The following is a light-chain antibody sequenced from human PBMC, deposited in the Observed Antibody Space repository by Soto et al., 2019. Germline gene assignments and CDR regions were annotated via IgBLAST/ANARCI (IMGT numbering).Light chain of an antibody. V-gene: IGLV2-14*01. CDR3: CSLTTRDSHI. Sequence: QSVLTQPASVSGSPGQSITTSCSGTSSDVGAHNLVSWYQQHPGRPPKLMIYAVSNRPSGVSNRFSGSKSGNTASLTISGLQAEDEADYYCCSLTTRDSHIFGSGTKVT. J-gene: IGLJ1*01. CDR2: AVS. CDR1: SSDVGAHNL.